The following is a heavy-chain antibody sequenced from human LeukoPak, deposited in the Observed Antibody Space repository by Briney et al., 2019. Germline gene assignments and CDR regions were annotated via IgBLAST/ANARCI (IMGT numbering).Heavy chain of an antibody. Sequence: GGSLRPSCAASGFTFSSYAMSWVRQAPGKGLEWVSAISGSGGSTYYADSVKGRFTISRDNAKNSLYLQMNSLRAEDTAVYYCARSYGDTAMVIFDYWGQGTLVTVSS. CDR3: ARSYGDTAMVIFDY. D-gene: IGHD5-18*01. CDR1: GFTFSSYA. CDR2: ISGSGGST. J-gene: IGHJ4*02. V-gene: IGHV3-23*01.